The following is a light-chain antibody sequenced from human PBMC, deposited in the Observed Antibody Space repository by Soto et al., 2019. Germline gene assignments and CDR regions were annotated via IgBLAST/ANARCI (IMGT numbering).Light chain of an antibody. CDR1: QAIGNE. CDR2: GAF. V-gene: IGKV1-6*01. CDR3: LQDNNYSWT. Sequence: AIQMTQSPSSLSASVGDRVTINCRASQAIGNELSWYQQKPGKAPKLLIYGAFTLESGVPLRFSGSGSGTDFTLTSTSLQPEDFATYYCLQDNNYSWTVGQGPKVEI. J-gene: IGKJ1*01.